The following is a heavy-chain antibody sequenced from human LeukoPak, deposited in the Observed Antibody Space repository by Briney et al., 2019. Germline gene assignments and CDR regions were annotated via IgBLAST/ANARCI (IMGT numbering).Heavy chain of an antibody. D-gene: IGHD5-12*01. V-gene: IGHV3-30*18. CDR3: AKGNNAYGTFDY. Sequence: GGSLRLSCAASGFTFSCCGMHWVRQAPGKGLEWAAVISYDGSYKYYAESVKGRFTISRDNSKNTLYLQMTSLRAEDTALYYCAKGNNAYGTFDYWGQGTLVTVSS. CDR2: ISYDGSYK. CDR1: GFTFSCCG. J-gene: IGHJ4*02.